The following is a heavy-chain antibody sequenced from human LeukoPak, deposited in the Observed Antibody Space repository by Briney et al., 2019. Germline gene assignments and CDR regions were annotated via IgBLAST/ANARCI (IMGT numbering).Heavy chain of an antibody. J-gene: IGHJ3*02. D-gene: IGHD1-26*01. CDR1: GYTFTGNY. V-gene: IGHV1-2*06. Sequence: ASVKVSCKASGYTFTGNYMHWVRQAPGQGLEWMGRINPNSGGTNYAQKFQGRVTMTRDTSISTAYMELSRLRSDDTAVYYCARDSGSYSAAAFDIWGQGTMVTVSS. CDR2: INPNSGGT. CDR3: ARDSGSYSAAAFDI.